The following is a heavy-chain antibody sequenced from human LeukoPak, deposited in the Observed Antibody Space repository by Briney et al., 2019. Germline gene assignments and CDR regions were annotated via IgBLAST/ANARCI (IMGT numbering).Heavy chain of an antibody. CDR2: ISGSGGST. CDR1: GFTFSSYA. CDR3: AKDADSSSWYRPDYYYYYGMDV. J-gene: IGHJ6*02. V-gene: IGHV3-23*01. Sequence: GGSLRLSCAASGFTFSSYAMSWVRQAPGKGLEWASAISGSGGSTYYADSVKGRFTVSRDNSKNTLYLQMNSLRAEDTAVYYCAKDADSSSWYRPDYYYYYGMDVWGQGTTVTVSS. D-gene: IGHD6-13*01.